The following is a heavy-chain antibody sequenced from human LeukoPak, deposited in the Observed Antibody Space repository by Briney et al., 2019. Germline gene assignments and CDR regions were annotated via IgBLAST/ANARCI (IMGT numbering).Heavy chain of an antibody. CDR3: ARANGNRPREDWFDP. CDR2: IIPIFGIA. Sequence: GASVKVSCKASGGTFSSYAISWVRQAPGQGLEWMGRIIPIFGIANYAQKFQGRVTITADKSTSTAYMELSSLRSEDTAVYYCARANGNRPREDWFDPWGQGTLVTVSS. J-gene: IGHJ5*02. CDR1: GGTFSSYA. V-gene: IGHV1-69*04. D-gene: IGHD1-1*01.